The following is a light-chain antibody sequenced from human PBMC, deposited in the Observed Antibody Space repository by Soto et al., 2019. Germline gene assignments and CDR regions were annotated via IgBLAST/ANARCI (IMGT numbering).Light chain of an antibody. J-gene: IGKJ4*01. CDR1: QSISRY. Sequence: DIPMTQSPSSLSASVGDSVTISCRASQSISRYLNWYQQKPGKAPKLLIFSASGSQSGVPSRFSGGGYGTEFTLTISSLQLEDFATYYCQQSHTNPLTFGGGTKVEIK. CDR3: QQSHTNPLT. V-gene: IGKV1-39*01. CDR2: SAS.